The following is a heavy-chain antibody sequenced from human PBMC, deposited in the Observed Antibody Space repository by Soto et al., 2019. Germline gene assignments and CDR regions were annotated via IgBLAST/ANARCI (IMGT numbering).Heavy chain of an antibody. J-gene: IGHJ4*02. CDR2: INAGNGNT. V-gene: IGHV1-3*01. D-gene: IGHD3-10*01. CDR1: GYTFTSYA. Sequence: QVQLVQSGAEVKKPGASVKVSCKASGYTFTSYAMHWVRQAPGQRLEWMGWINAGNGNTKYSQKFQGRVTITRDTSASTAYMELSSLRSEDTAVYYCARSMVRGVIITLRSYDLGEYYFDYWGQGTLVTVSS. CDR3: ARSMVRGVIITLRSYDLGEYYFDY.